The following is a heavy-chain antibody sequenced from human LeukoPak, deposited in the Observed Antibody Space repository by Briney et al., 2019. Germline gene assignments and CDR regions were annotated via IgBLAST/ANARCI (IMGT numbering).Heavy chain of an antibody. CDR2: IYYNGST. Sequence: SETLSLTCTVSGGSISSGVFSWTWIRQPPGKGLESFGYIYYNGSTFYNPSLNSRITFSLDTSKSQFSLNLSSVTTADTALYYCARGSLWFGDLSHFDYWGQGILVTVSS. CDR3: ARGSLWFGDLSHFDY. CDR1: GGSISSGVFS. V-gene: IGHV4-30-4*07. D-gene: IGHD3-10*01. J-gene: IGHJ4*02.